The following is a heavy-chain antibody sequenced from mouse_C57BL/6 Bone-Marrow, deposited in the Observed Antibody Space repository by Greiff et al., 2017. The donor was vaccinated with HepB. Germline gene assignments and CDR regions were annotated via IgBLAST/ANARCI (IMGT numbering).Heavy chain of an antibody. CDR2: ISNGGGST. CDR3: ARHTTVVEDAMDY. CDR1: GFTFSDYY. J-gene: IGHJ4*01. D-gene: IGHD1-1*01. Sequence: EVKLQESGGGLVQPGGSLKLSCAASGFTFSDYYMYWVRQTPEKRLEWVAYISNGGGSTYYPDTVKVRFTISRDNAKNTLYLQMSRLNSEDTAMYYCARHTTVVEDAMDYWGQGTSVTVSS. V-gene: IGHV5-12*01.